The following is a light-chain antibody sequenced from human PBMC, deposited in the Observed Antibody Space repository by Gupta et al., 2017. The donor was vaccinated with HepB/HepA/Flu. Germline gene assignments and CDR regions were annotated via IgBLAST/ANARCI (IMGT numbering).Light chain of an antibody. V-gene: IGKV1D-12*01. CDR1: QDISTW. Sequence: DIHMTQSPSSVSASVGDRVTITCRASQDISTWLAWYQQKPGKAPQLLIYVASRLQRGVPSRFSGSGSGTHFTLTISNFQPEDFATYFCQQAYGFPLTFGGGTKVEI. J-gene: IGKJ4*01. CDR2: VAS. CDR3: QQAYGFPLT.